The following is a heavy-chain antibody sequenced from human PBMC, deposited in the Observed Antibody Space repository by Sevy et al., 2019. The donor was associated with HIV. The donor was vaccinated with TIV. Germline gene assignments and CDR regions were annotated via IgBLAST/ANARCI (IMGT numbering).Heavy chain of an antibody. J-gene: IGHJ6*02. D-gene: IGHD3-22*01. CDR3: ARDRNNYDSSGYPKGVDV. CDR2: ISGKSGDT. Sequence: ASVKVSCKASGYTFTRYGISWVRQAPGQGLEWMGCISGKSGDTNYAQRLQGRVTMTTDTSTNTAYMELRSLRSDDTAVYYCARDRNNYDSSGYPKGVDVWGQGTTVTVSS. V-gene: IGHV1-18*01. CDR1: GYTFTRYG.